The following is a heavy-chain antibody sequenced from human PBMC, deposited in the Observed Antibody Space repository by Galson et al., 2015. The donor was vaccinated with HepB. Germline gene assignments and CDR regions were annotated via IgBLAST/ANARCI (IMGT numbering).Heavy chain of an antibody. CDR3: ARQLLVGGGLDV. CDR1: GFSFSNYG. V-gene: IGHV3-33*08. D-gene: IGHD6-13*01. Sequence: SLRLSCASSGFSFSNYGIHWVRQAPGKGLEWVAVIWYDESYKFYEDSLKGRFTVSRDNSKNTLFLQMNGLTSEDTAVYYCARQLLVGGGLDVWGQGTTVIVSS. J-gene: IGHJ6*02. CDR2: IWYDESYK.